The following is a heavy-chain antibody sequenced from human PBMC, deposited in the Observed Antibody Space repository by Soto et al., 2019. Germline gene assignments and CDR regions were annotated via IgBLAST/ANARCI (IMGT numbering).Heavy chain of an antibody. V-gene: IGHV1-18*01. CDR3: ARVPSGRFLDWGDKYMDV. J-gene: IGHJ6*02. CDR2: ISGYNGNT. D-gene: IGHD3-3*01. Sequence: VASVKVSCKASGYTFTNYGIDWVRQAPAQGLKWMGRISGYNGNTNYAQNLQGRVTMTTDTSTSTAYMELRSLRSDDTAVYYCARVPSGRFLDWGDKYMDVWGQGTTVTVSS. CDR1: GYTFTNYG.